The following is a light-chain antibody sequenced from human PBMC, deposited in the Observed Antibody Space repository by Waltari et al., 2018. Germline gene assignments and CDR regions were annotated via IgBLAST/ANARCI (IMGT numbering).Light chain of an antibody. CDR1: QSILYNSNDKNY. CDR3: QKDYSRRT. Sequence: IVMTQSPDALAVALGERATLNCQSSQSILYNSNDKNYLAWYQQKPGQPPKLLIYWASTRESGVPDRFSGHGSGTDFSLTISSLQAEDVAVYYGQKDYSRRTFGQGTTVEI. CDR2: WAS. V-gene: IGKV4-1*01. J-gene: IGKJ1*01.